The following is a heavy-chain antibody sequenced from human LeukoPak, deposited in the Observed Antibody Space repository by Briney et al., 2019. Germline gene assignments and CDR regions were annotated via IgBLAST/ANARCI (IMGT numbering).Heavy chain of an antibody. D-gene: IGHD2-2*01. Sequence: SETLSLTCTVSGGSISSSSYYWGWIRQPPGKGLEWIGSIYYSGSTYYNPSLKSRVTISVDTSKNQFSLKLSSVTAADTAVYYCANQAHHCSSTSCYAYWGQGTLVTVSS. V-gene: IGHV4-39*01. CDR2: IYYSGST. CDR1: GGSISSSSYY. CDR3: ANQAHHCSSTSCYAY. J-gene: IGHJ4*02.